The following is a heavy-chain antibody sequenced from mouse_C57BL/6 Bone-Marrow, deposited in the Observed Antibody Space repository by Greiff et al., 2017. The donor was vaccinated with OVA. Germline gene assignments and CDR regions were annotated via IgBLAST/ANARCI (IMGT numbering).Heavy chain of an antibody. V-gene: IGHV1-50*01. Sequence: QVQLQQPGAELVKPGASVKLSCTASGYTFTSYWMQWVKQRPGQGLEWIGEIDPSDSYTNYNQKFKGKSTLTVDTSSNTAYMQLNSLTSEDSAVYYCASAVFAYWGQGTRVTVSA. CDR2: IDPSDSYT. CDR1: GYTFTSYW. J-gene: IGHJ3*01. CDR3: ASAVFAY.